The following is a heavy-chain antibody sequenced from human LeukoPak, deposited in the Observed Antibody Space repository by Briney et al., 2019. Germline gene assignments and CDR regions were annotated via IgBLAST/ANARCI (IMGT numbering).Heavy chain of an antibody. J-gene: IGHJ4*02. CDR3: ARDLEGGITGTTGGPFDY. CDR1: GYTFTGYY. V-gene: IGHV1-2*02. D-gene: IGHD1-14*01. CDR2: INPNSGGT. Sequence: GASVKVSCKASGYTFTGYYMHWVRQAPGQGLEWMGWINPNSGGTNYAQKFQGRVTMTRDTSISTAYMELSRLRSDDTAVYYCARDLEGGITGTTGGPFDYWGQGTLVTVSS.